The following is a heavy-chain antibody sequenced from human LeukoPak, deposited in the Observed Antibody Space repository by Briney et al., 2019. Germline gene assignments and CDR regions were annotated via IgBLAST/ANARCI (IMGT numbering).Heavy chain of an antibody. CDR1: RYTFSGYG. V-gene: IGHV3-23*01. CDR2: IRGSGGST. Sequence: GGALRLSCAPSRYTFSGYGMSWVRPAPGKGVEWVSPIRGSGGSTYYADSVKGRFTISRDNSKNTLYLQMNSLRAEDTAVYYCANLGCSSTSCSPADYWGQGTLVTVSS. CDR3: ANLGCSSTSCSPADY. D-gene: IGHD2-2*01. J-gene: IGHJ4*02.